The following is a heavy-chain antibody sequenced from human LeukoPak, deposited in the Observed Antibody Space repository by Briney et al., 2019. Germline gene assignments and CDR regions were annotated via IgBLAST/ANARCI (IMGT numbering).Heavy chain of an antibody. CDR1: GFTFSSYG. J-gene: IGHJ6*03. CDR3: ARDRRWLAYMDV. V-gene: IGHV3-30*19. D-gene: IGHD6-19*01. Sequence: PGGSLRLSCAASGFTFSSYGMHWVRQAPGKGLEWVAVISYDGSNKYYADSVKGRFTISRDNSKNTLYLQMNSLRAEDTAVYYCARDRRWLAYMDVWGKGTTVTVSS. CDR2: ISYDGSNK.